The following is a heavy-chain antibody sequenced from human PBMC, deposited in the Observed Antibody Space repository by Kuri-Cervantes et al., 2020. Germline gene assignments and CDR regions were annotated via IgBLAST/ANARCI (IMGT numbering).Heavy chain of an antibody. Sequence: GGSLRLACAASGFTFSDYYMSWIRQAPGKGLEWVSYISSSGSTIYYADSVKGRFTLSRDNAKNSLYLQMNSLRAEDTAVYYCARGDALYGSGSYYSVTFDYWGQGTLVTVSS. D-gene: IGHD3-10*01. CDR1: GFTFSDYY. V-gene: IGHV3-11*04. CDR2: ISSSGSTI. J-gene: IGHJ4*02. CDR3: ARGDALYGSGSYYSVTFDY.